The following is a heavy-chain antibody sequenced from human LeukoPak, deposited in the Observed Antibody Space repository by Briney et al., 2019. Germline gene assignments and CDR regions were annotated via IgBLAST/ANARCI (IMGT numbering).Heavy chain of an antibody. CDR3: ARWPYSSSYYFDY. J-gene: IGHJ4*02. CDR2: ITSGTTYI. CDR1: GFTFSDYN. D-gene: IGHD6-6*01. Sequence: GGSLRLSCAASGFTFSDYNMNWVRQSPEKGLEWVSSITSGTTYIYYADSVRGRFTLSRDNTKNSLYLQMNSLRAEDTAVYYCARWPYSSSYYFDYWGQGTLVTVSS. V-gene: IGHV3-21*01.